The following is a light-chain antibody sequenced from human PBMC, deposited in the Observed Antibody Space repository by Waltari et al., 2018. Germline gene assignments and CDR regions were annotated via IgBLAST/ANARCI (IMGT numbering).Light chain of an antibody. CDR1: QSVSGSY. CDR3: QQYGSSPET. V-gene: IGKV3-20*01. J-gene: IGKJ1*01. CDR2: GAS. Sequence: EIVLTQSPGTLSLSPGERATISCRASQSVSGSYLAWYQQKPGQAPRLLIYGASNRATGIPDRISGSGSGTDFTLTISRLESEDFAVYYCQQYGSSPETFGQGTKVEAK.